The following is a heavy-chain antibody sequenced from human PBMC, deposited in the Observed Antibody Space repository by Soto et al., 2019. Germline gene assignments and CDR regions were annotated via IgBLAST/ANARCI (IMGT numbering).Heavy chain of an antibody. CDR1: GASVSDYY. CDR3: ARARKSAYITGGFDS. Sequence: QVQLQESGPGLVKPSETLSLTCTVSGASVSDYYWAWIRQSPEKGLQYIPYSSYHGITNLNPALDSRINIAIDTSRNQFSLTVTSLTAADTAVYYCARARKSAYITGGFDSWGQGAQVTVSS. V-gene: IGHV4-59*02. J-gene: IGHJ4*02. D-gene: IGHD5-18*01. CDR2: SSYHGIT.